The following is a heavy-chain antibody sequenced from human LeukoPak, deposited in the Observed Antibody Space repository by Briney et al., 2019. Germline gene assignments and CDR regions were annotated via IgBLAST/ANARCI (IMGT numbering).Heavy chain of an antibody. D-gene: IGHD6-6*01. J-gene: IGHJ4*02. CDR2: INPNSGGT. CDR1: GYTFTGYY. Sequence: ASVKVSCKASGYTFTGYYMHWVRQAPGQGLELMGRINPNSGGTNYAQKFQGRVTMTRDTSISTAYMELSRLRSDDTAVYYCARASSIAARLLDYWGQGTLVTVSS. V-gene: IGHV1-2*06. CDR3: ARASSIAARLLDY.